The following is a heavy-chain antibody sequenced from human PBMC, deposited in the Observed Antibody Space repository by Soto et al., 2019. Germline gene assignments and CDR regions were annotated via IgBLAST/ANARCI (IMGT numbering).Heavy chain of an antibody. D-gene: IGHD3-22*01. J-gene: IGHJ4*02. CDR2: ISWNSGSI. CDR1: GFTFDDYA. V-gene: IGHV3-9*01. CDR3: AKGTPYYYDSSGPLPDY. Sequence: EVQLVESGGGLVQPGRSLRLSCAASGFTFDDYAMHWVRQAPGKGLEWVSGISWNSGSIGYADSVKGRFTISRDNAKNSLYLQMNSLRAEDTALYYCAKGTPYYYDSSGPLPDYWGQGTLVTVPS.